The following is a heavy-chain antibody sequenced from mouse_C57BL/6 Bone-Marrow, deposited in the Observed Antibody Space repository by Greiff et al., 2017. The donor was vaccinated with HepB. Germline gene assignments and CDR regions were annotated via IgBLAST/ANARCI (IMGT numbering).Heavy chain of an antibody. D-gene: IGHD2-3*01. J-gene: IGHJ3*01. CDR3: TRPMGWLPFAY. V-gene: IGHV5-9-1*02. CDR1: GFTFSSYA. CDR2: ISSGGDYI. Sequence: DVMLVESGEGLVKPGGSLKLSCAASGFTFSSYAMSWVRQTPEKRLEWVAYISSGGDYIYYADTVKGRFTISRDNARNTLYLQMSSLKSEDTAMYYCTRPMGWLPFAYWGQGTLVTVSA.